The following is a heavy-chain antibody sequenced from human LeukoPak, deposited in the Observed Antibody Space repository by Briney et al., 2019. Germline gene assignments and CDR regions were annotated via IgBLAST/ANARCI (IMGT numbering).Heavy chain of an antibody. CDR2: INPNSGGT. J-gene: IGHJ2*01. D-gene: IGHD7-27*01. CDR1: GYTFIGYC. CDR3: ARDVTGDQSWFFDL. Sequence: GASVKVSCKASGYTFIGYCMHWVRQAPGQGLEWMGWINPNSGGTNYAQKFQGRVTVTRDTSISTAYMELSRLRSDDTAVYYCARDVTGDQSWFFDLWGRGTLVTVTS. V-gene: IGHV1-2*02.